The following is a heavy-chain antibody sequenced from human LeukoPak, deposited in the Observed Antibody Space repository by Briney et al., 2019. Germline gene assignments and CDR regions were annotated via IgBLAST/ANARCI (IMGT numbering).Heavy chain of an antibody. CDR2: MYSSGST. V-gene: IGHV4-39*07. D-gene: IGHD1-26*01. CDR1: GGSISSSSYY. J-gene: IGHJ4*02. Sequence: SETLSLTCTVSGGSISSSSYYWGWIRQPPGKGLEWIGSMYSSGSTYYNPSLKSRVTISVDTSKNQFSLKLSSVTAADTAVYYCARDEGIVGATTFDYWGQGTLVTVSS. CDR3: ARDEGIVGATTFDY.